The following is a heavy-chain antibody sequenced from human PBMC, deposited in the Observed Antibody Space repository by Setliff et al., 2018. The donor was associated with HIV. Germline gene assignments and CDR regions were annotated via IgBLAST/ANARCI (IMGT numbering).Heavy chain of an antibody. V-gene: IGHV3-48*03. CDR1: GFTFSSYE. J-gene: IGHJ4*02. CDR2: ISSSCSTI. D-gene: IGHD5-12*01. Sequence: PGGSLRLSCAASGFTFSSYEMNWVRQAPGKGLEWVSYISSSCSTIYYADSVKGRFTISRDNAKNSLYLQMNSLRAEDTAVYYCAKDPRAAVATICDYWGQGTLVTVSS. CDR3: AKDPRAAVATICDY.